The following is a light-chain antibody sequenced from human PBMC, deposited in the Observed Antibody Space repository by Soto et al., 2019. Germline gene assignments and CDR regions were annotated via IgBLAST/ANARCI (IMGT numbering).Light chain of an antibody. Sequence: QSVLTQPPSMSWAPGQRVTISCTGSSSNIGAGYDVHWYQQHPGTAPKLLIFDNNNRPSGVPDRFSGSKSDTSASLAITGLEAEDEADYYCQSFDTSLSGFVVFGGGTKLTVL. V-gene: IGLV1-40*01. CDR2: DNN. CDR3: QSFDTSLSGFVV. CDR1: SSNIGAGYD. J-gene: IGLJ2*01.